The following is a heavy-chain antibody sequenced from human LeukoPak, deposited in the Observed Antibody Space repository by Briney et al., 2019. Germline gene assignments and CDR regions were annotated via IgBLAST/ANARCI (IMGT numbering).Heavy chain of an antibody. D-gene: IGHD3-10*01. Sequence: KSSETLSLTCTVPGGSISSSSYYWGWIRQPPGKGLEWIGSIYYSGSTYYNPSLKSRVTISVDTSKNQFSLELSSVTAADTAVYYCARTHYYGSGSYYPSYYYYYYMDVWGKGTTVTISS. CDR3: ARTHYYGSGSYYPSYYYYYYMDV. CDR1: GGSISSSSYY. V-gene: IGHV4-39*01. CDR2: IYYSGST. J-gene: IGHJ6*03.